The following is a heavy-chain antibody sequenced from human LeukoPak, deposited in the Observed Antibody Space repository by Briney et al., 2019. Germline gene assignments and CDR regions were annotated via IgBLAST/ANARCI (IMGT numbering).Heavy chain of an antibody. Sequence: GGSLRLSCAASGFTFSSYAMHWVRQAPGKGLEWVSGINWNSGGIAYADSVRGRFTISRDNAKNSLYLQMNSLRAEDTAFYYCGRDYISRGSGTNFVDHWGQGTLVTVSS. V-gene: IGHV3-9*01. J-gene: IGHJ4*02. CDR2: INWNSGGI. CDR1: GFTFSSYA. CDR3: GRDYISRGSGTNFVDH. D-gene: IGHD3-10*01.